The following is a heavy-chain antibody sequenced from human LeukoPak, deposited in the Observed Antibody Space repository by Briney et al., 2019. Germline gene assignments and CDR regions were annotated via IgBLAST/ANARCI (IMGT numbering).Heavy chain of an antibody. CDR3: ARGFGDWGLSWFDP. J-gene: IGHJ5*02. D-gene: IGHD3-10*01. Sequence: SETLSLTCTVSGGSVSSGSYYWSWIRQPPGKGLEWIGYIYYSGSAKYNPSPKSRVTISVDTSKNQFSLKLTSVTAADTAVYYCARGFGDWGLSWFDPWGQGTLVTVSS. V-gene: IGHV4-61*01. CDR2: IYYSGSA. CDR1: GGSVSSGSYY.